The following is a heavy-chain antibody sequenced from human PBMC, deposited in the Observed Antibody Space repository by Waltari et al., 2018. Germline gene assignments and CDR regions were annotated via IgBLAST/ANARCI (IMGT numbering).Heavy chain of an antibody. CDR1: GDSISGNYW. CDR2: VHHSGKT. V-gene: IGHV4-4*02. J-gene: IGHJ4*02. CDR3: AGDRAIGLFFDY. Sequence: QVQLQESGQGLVKPSGTLSLPCAVSGDSISGNYWLSWVRQSPEKGLEWSGQVHHSGKTHYNPSLQSRVTISLDKPKNQFSLNLNSVTAADTAVYFCAGDRAIGLFFDYWGRGTLVTVSS. D-gene: IGHD2-2*01.